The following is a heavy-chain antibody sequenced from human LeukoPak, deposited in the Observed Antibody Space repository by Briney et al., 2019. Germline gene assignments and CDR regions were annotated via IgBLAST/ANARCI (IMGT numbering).Heavy chain of an antibody. CDR3: AREKARGGTMVTAFDI. V-gene: IGHV4-31*03. CDR2: IHYSGST. Sequence: SETLSLTCTVSGDSITSGGYYWSWIRQHLGKDLEWIGYIHYSGSTYHNPSLKSRVTISRDTSKNQFSLKLNSVTAADTAVYYCAREKARGGTMVTAFDIWGQGTMVTVSS. CDR1: GDSITSGGYY. D-gene: IGHD3-10*01. J-gene: IGHJ3*02.